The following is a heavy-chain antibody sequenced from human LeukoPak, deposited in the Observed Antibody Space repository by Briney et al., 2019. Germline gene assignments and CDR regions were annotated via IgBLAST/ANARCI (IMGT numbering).Heavy chain of an antibody. D-gene: IGHD5-12*01. CDR1: GFTFDDYA. J-gene: IGHJ4*02. CDR2: ITWDGGST. V-gene: IGHV3-43*01. CDR3: AKVTSGYDAYFFDY. Sequence: GGSLRLSCAASGFTFDDYAMHWVRQAPGKGLEWVSLITWDGGSTYYADSVKGRFTISRDNSKNSLYLQMNSLRTEDAALYYCAKVTSGYDAYFFDYWGQGTRVTVSS.